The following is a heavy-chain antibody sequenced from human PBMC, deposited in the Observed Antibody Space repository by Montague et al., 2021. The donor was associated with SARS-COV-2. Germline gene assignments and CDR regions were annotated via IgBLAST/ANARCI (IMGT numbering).Heavy chain of an antibody. J-gene: IGHJ3*02. V-gene: IGHV4-61*02. CDR2: INTSGSN. D-gene: IGHD3-10*01. Sequence: TLSLTCTVSGGSISSGSYYWSWMPQPAGKGLEWIGRINTSGSNNYNPSLRSRVTISVATSQNQFSLKLSSATAADTSVYYCARDENLVQGVLPGDDGFDIWGQGTMVTVSS. CDR1: GGSISSGSYY. CDR3: ARDENLVQGVLPGDDGFDI.